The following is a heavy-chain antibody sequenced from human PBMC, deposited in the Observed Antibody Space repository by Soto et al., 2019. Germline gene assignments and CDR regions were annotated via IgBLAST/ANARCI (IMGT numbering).Heavy chain of an antibody. CDR3: ARGGPSSQPFDY. Sequence: SEALSLTYTGSGVSVNCYYWIWIRQPPGKGLEWIGYIYYSGSTKYNSSLKSRVTISVDTSKNQFSLKLSSVTAADTAVYYCARGGPSSQPFDYWGQGTLVTVSS. V-gene: IGHV4-59*02. J-gene: IGHJ4*02. CDR2: IYYSGST. CDR1: GVSVNCYY.